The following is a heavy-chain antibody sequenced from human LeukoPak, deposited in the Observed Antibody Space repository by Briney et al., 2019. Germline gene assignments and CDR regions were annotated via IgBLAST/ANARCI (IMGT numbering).Heavy chain of an antibody. CDR3: ARDGYGSGRGYFDY. D-gene: IGHD3-10*01. V-gene: IGHV1-18*01. CDR2: VSAYDGNT. Sequence: ASVKVSCKASGYTFTTYAISWVRQAPGQGLEWMGWVSAYDGNTNYAQRLQGRVTMTTDTSTSTAYMELRSLRSDDTAVYYCARDGYGSGRGYFDYWGQGTLVTVSS. CDR1: GYTFTTYA. J-gene: IGHJ4*02.